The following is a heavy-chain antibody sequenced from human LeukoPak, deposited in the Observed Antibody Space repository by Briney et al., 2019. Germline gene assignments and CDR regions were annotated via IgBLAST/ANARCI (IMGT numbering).Heavy chain of an antibody. V-gene: IGHV3-30-3*01. J-gene: IGHJ6*02. CDR2: ISYDGSNK. CDR1: GFTFNSYA. CDR3: ARDLLRFSSNYYYYGMDV. Sequence: GGSLRFSCAASGFTFNSYAMHWVRQAPGKGLEWVAVISYDGSNKYYADSVKGRFTISRDNSKNTLYLQMNSLRAEDTAVYYCARDLLRFSSNYYYYGMDVWGQGTTVTVSS. D-gene: IGHD3-3*01.